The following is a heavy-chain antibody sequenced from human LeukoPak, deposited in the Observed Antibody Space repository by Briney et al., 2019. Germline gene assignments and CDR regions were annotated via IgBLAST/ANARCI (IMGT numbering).Heavy chain of an antibody. V-gene: IGHV1-2*02. J-gene: IGHJ4*02. CDR2: INPNSGGT. Sequence: ASVKVSCKASGYTFTGYYMHWVRQAPGQGLEWMGWINPNSGGTNYAQKFQGRVTMTRDTSISTAYMELSRLRSDDTAVYYCARTSHYCSSTSCQPFDYWGQGTLVTVSS. D-gene: IGHD2-2*01. CDR3: ARTSHYCSSTSCQPFDY. CDR1: GYTFTGYY.